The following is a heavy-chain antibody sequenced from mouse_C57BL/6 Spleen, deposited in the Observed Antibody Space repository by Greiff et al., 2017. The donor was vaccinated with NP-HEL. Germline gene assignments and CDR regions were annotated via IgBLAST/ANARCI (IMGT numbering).Heavy chain of an antibody. V-gene: IGHV1-61*01. CDR3: ARGNDDYDGCAY. Sequence: QVQLQQPGAELVRPGSSVKLSCKASGYTFTSYWMDWVKQRPGQGLEWIGNIYPSDSETHYNQKFKDKATLTVDKSSSTAYMQLSSLTSEDAAVYYCARGNDDYDGCAYWGQGTLVTVSA. CDR2: IYPSDSET. J-gene: IGHJ3*01. CDR1: GYTFTSYW. D-gene: IGHD2-4*01.